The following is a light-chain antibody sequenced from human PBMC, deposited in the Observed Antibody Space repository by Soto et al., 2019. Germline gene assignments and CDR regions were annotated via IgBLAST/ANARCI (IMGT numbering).Light chain of an antibody. J-gene: IGKJ2*01. Sequence: EIVLTQSPGTLSLFPGERATLSCRASQTVNSYYIAWYQQEPGQAPRLLIYGASSRATGIPDRFSGSGSGTDFTLTISRLEPEDFAVYSCQQYGSSPYTFGQGTKLEIK. CDR3: QQYGSSPYT. CDR2: GAS. CDR1: QTVNSYY. V-gene: IGKV3-20*01.